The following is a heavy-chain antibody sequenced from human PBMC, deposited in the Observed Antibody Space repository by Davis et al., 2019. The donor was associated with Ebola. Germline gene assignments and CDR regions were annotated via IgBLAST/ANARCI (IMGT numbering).Heavy chain of an antibody. CDR1: GYTFTSYG. CDR2: ISGYNGST. CDR3: ARGPEIQLWLNFDY. Sequence: AASVKVSCKASGYTFTSYGISWVRQAPGQGLEWMGWISGYNGSTNYAQKVQGRVTMTRDTSTSTAYMELRSLRSDDTAVYYCARGPEIQLWLNFDYWGQGTLVTVSS. D-gene: IGHD5-18*01. J-gene: IGHJ4*02. V-gene: IGHV1-18*01.